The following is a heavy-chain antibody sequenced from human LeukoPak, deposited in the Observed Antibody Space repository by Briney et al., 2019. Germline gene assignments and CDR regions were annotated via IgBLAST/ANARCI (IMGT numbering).Heavy chain of an antibody. CDR1: GGSISSYY. V-gene: IGHV4-59*08. CDR3: ARGDCSSTSCYLFEYGY. Sequence: SETLSLTCTVSGGSISSYYWGWIRQPPGKGLEWIGYIYYSGSTNYNPSLKSRVTISVDTSKNQFSLKLSSVTAADTAVYYCARGDCSSTSCYLFEYGYWGQGTLVTVSS. D-gene: IGHD2-2*01. J-gene: IGHJ4*02. CDR2: IYYSGST.